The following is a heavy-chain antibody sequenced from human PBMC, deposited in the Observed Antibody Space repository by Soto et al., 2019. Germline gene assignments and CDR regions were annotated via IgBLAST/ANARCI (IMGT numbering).Heavy chain of an antibody. Sequence: AGSLSLSCAASGFTSSNAWMSWVRQAPVKGLEWVGRIKSKTDGGTTDYAAPVKGRFTISRDDSKNTLYLQMNSLKTEDTAVYYCTTGILIVVVIRDYWGQGTLDTVSS. CDR2: IKSKTDGGTT. V-gene: IGHV3-15*01. CDR3: TTGILIVVVIRDY. D-gene: IGHD3-22*01. CDR1: GFTSSNAW. J-gene: IGHJ4*02.